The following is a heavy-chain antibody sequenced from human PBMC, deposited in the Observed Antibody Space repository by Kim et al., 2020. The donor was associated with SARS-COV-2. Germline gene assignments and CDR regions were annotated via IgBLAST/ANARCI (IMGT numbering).Heavy chain of an antibody. Sequence: GESLKISCKGSGYSFTSYWIGWVRQMPGKGLEWMGIIYPGDSDTRYSPSFQGQVTISADKSISTAYLQWSSLKASDTAMYYCARHPRDCSSTSCYYYYYYMDVWGKGTTVTVSS. CDR2: IYPGDSDT. D-gene: IGHD2-2*01. CDR1: GYSFTSYW. V-gene: IGHV5-51*01. CDR3: ARHPRDCSSTSCYYYYYYMDV. J-gene: IGHJ6*03.